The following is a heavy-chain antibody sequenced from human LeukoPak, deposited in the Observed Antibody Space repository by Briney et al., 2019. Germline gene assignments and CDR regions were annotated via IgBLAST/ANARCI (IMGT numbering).Heavy chain of an antibody. CDR3: AKDSSGGWLRSYYFDS. D-gene: IGHD5-24*01. Sequence: GGSLRLSCAASGFTFSSYWMHWVRQAPGKGLVWVSGINSDGSSTTYADSVKGRFTISRDNAKNTLYLQMNSPRAEDTAVYYCAKDSSGGWLRSYYFDSWGQGTLVTVSS. CDR2: INSDGSST. CDR1: GFTFSSYW. J-gene: IGHJ4*02. V-gene: IGHV3-74*01.